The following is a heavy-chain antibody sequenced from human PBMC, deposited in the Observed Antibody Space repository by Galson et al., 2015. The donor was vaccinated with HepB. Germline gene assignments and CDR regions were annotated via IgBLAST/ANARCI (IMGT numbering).Heavy chain of an antibody. CDR3: AREGITMVRGVPYNWFDP. Sequence: SLRLSCAASGFTFSNAWMSWVRQAPGKGLEWVGRIKSKTDGGTTDYAAPVKGRFTISRDDSENTLYLQMNSLKTEDTAVYYCAREGITMVRGVPYNWFDPWGQGTLVTVSS. J-gene: IGHJ5*02. D-gene: IGHD3-10*01. V-gene: IGHV3-15*01. CDR1: GFTFSNAW. CDR2: IKSKTDGGTT.